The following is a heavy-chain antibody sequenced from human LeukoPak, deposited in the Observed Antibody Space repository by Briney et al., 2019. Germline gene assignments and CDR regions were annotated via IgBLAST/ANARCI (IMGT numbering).Heavy chain of an antibody. CDR1: GGTFTIYT. V-gene: IGHV1-69*02. J-gene: IGHJ5*02. Sequence: SLRVSSKASGGTFTIYTISCVRQAPGQGLAWMGRIISILGIANYAQKFQGRVTIPADKSTSTAYMELSSLRSEDTAVYYCSRSSGWSLIWFDLWGQGTLVTVPS. D-gene: IGHD6-19*01. CDR2: IISILGIA. CDR3: SRSSGWSLIWFDL.